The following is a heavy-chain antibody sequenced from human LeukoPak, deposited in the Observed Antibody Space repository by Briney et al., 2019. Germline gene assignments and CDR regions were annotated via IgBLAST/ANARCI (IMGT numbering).Heavy chain of an antibody. Sequence: GGSLRLSCAASGFTVSPNYMSWVRQAPGKGLEWVSVIYRGGSTYYAGSVRDRFIISRDNSKNTLYLQMNSLRAEDTAVYYCASASCSGSSCYSGYFDYWGQGTLVTVSS. V-gene: IGHV3-53*01. CDR3: ASASCSGSSCYSGYFDY. J-gene: IGHJ4*02. D-gene: IGHD2-15*01. CDR1: GFTVSPNY. CDR2: IYRGGST.